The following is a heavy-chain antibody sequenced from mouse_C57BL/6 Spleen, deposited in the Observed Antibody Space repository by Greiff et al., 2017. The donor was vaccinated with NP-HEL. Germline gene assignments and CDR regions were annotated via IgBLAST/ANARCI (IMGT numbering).Heavy chain of an antibody. Sequence: LVEPGASVKISCKASGYAFSSSWMNWVKQRPGKGLEWIGRIYPGDGDTNYNGKFKGKATLTADKSSSTAYMQLSSLTSEDSAVYFCARGDGYSFAYWGQGTLVTVSA. CDR2: IYPGDGDT. CDR3: ARGDGYSFAY. V-gene: IGHV1-82*01. D-gene: IGHD2-3*01. CDR1: GYAFSSSW. J-gene: IGHJ3*01.